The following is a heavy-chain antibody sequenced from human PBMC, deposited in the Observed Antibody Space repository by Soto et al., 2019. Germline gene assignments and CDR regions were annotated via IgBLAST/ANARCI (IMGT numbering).Heavy chain of an antibody. V-gene: IGHV4-61*01. CDR1: GGSVSSGSYY. CDR3: ARAARPNGYYGMDV. Sequence: PSETLSLTCTVSGGSVSSGSYYWSWIRQPPGKGLEWIGYIYYSGSTNYNPSLKSRVTISVDTSKNQFSLKLSSVTAADTAVYYCARAARPNGYYGMDVWGQGATVTVSS. J-gene: IGHJ6*02. CDR2: IYYSGST.